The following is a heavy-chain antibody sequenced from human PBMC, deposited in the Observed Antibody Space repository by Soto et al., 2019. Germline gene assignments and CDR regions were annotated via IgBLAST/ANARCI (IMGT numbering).Heavy chain of an antibody. J-gene: IGHJ6*02. CDR3: ARVSDYYYGMDV. Sequence: GGSLRLSCAASGFTFSTYSMKWVRQAPGKGLEWVSSISSSSSYIYYADSVKGRFTISRDNAKNSLYLQMNSLRAEDTAVYYCARVSDYYYGMDVWGQGTTVTVSS. CDR1: GFTFSTYS. CDR2: ISSSSSYI. V-gene: IGHV3-21*01.